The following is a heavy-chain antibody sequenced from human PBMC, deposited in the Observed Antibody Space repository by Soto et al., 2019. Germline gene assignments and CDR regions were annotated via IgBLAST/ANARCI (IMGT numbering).Heavy chain of an antibody. D-gene: IGHD1-1*01. Sequence: QVQLVQSGAEVKKPGASVKVSCQASGYTFTGYYMHWGGQAPGKGLGWRGGINPNSGDKKYAQKFQGGITLTRDTSISTAYMEVNSLRSDDTAVYYCFRGRPNSVKVSTAVSVFDIWGQGTLVTVSS. CDR1: GYTFTGYY. V-gene: IGHV1-2*02. CDR2: INPNSGDK. J-gene: IGHJ3*02. CDR3: FRGRPNSVKVSTAVSVFDI.